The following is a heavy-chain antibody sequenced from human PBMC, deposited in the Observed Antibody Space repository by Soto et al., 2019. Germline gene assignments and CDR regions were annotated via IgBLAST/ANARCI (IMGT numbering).Heavy chain of an antibody. J-gene: IGHJ5*02. CDR2: IYDSGST. Sequence: QVQLQESGPGLVKASQTLSLTCSVSGASISSGDYYWSWIRQPPGKGLEGIGHIYDSGSTSYSPSLKSRVTISLDTSKNQFSLKLSSVTAADTAVYYCASQGVASYNWLDPWSKGTLVTVS. CDR3: ASQGVASYNWLDP. V-gene: IGHV4-30-4*01. CDR1: GASISSGDYY. D-gene: IGHD3-10*01.